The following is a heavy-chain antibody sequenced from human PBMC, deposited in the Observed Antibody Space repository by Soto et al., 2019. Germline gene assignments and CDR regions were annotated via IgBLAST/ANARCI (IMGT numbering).Heavy chain of an antibody. CDR3: ASLGVGDWANYYYYYGMDV. Sequence: EVQLLESGGGFVQPGGSLRLSCAATGFTFSVDAMTWVRQAPGKGLEWVSAVTANGGSTYSADSVKGRFTISRDNSKNTLFLQMSSLRAEYTAVYYCASLGVGDWANYYYYYGMDVWGQGTTVTVSS. V-gene: IGHV3-23*01. CDR1: GFTFSVDA. J-gene: IGHJ6*02. D-gene: IGHD2-21*02. CDR2: VTANGGST.